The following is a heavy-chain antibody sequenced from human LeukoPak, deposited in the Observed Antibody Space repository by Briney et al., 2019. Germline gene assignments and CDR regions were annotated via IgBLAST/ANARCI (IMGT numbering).Heavy chain of an antibody. J-gene: IGHJ5*02. CDR2: IIPILGIA. Sequence: GASVKVSCKASGGTFSSYAISWVRQAPGQGLEWMGRIIPILGIANYAQKFQGRVTITADKSTSTAYMELSSLRSEDTAVYYCARGGRRDGYSKAYNWFDPWGQGTLVTVSS. D-gene: IGHD5-24*01. CDR3: ARGGRRDGYSKAYNWFDP. V-gene: IGHV1-69*04. CDR1: GGTFSSYA.